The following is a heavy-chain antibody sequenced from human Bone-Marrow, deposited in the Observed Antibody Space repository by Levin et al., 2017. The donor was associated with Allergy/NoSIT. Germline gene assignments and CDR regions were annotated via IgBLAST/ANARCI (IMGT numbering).Heavy chain of an antibody. Sequence: SGPTLVKPTQTLTLTCTFSGFSLSTSGVGVGWIRQPPGKALEWLALIYWDDDKRYSPSLKSRLTITKDTSKNQVVLTMTNMDPVDTATYYCAHPVPYRYSSGWYYFDYWGQGTLVTVSS. V-gene: IGHV2-5*02. CDR2: IYWDDDK. CDR3: AHPVPYRYSSGWYYFDY. D-gene: IGHD6-19*01. CDR1: GFSLSTSGVG. J-gene: IGHJ4*02.